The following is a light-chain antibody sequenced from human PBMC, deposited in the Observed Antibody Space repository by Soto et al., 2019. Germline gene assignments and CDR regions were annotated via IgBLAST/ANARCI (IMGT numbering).Light chain of an antibody. CDR1: QSVSSSY. CDR2: GAS. CDR3: QQYCSSPPNT. Sequence: EIVLTQSPGTLSLSPGERATLSCRARQSVSSSYLAWYQQKPGQAPRLLIYGASSRATGIPDRFSGSGSGTDVTLTISRLEPEDFAVYYCQQYCSSPPNTFGQGTRLESK. V-gene: IGKV3-20*01. J-gene: IGKJ5*01.